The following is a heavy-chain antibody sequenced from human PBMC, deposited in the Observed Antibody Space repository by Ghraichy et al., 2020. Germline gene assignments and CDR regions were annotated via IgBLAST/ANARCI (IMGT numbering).Heavy chain of an antibody. CDR1: GFTFSSYA. J-gene: IGHJ5*02. V-gene: IGHV3-23*01. CDR2: ISGSGGST. D-gene: IGHD3-3*01. CDR3: AKVNRYYDLWSGSKRFDP. Sequence: GGSLRLSCAASGFTFSSYAMSWVRQAPGKGLEWVSTISGSGGSTYYADSVKGRFPISRDNSNNTLDLQMNSLRAEDTAVYYCAKVNRYYDLWSGSKRFDPWGQGTRVSVSS.